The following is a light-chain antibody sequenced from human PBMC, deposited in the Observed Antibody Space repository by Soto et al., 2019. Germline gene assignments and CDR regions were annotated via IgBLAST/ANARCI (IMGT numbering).Light chain of an antibody. CDR3: AAWDDSLNGHVV. CDR1: SSNIESHT. J-gene: IGLJ3*02. CDR2: RNN. V-gene: IGLV1-44*01. Sequence: QSVLTQPPSASGTPGQRVTISCSGGSSNIESHTFSWYQCLPGTAPKLLIYRNNQRPSGVPDRFSGSESGTSASLAISGLQSEDEAEYYCAAWDDSLNGHVVFGGGTKLTVL.